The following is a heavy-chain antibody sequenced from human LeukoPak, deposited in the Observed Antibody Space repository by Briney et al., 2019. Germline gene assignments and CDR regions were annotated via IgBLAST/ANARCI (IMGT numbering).Heavy chain of an antibody. D-gene: IGHD5-24*01. CDR3: ASARWDY. V-gene: IGHV4-39*07. CDR2: VYYTGST. Sequence: SETLSLTCSVSDGSINTISDYWGWVRQPPGKGLEWIGSVYYTGSTYYNAPFKSRVTISIDTSKNQFSLKLSSVTAADTAVYYCASARWDYWGQGTLVTVSS. CDR1: DGSINTISDY. J-gene: IGHJ4*02.